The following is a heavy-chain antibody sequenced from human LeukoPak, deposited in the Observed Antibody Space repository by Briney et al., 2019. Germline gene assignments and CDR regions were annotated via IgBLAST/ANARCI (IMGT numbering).Heavy chain of an antibody. CDR3: ARQLLSWQSGDY. CDR2: IYYSGST. J-gene: IGHJ4*02. V-gene: IGHV4-30-4*08. CDR1: GDSISSGDYY. Sequence: SQTLSLTCTVSGDSISSGDYYWSWIRQPPGKGLEWIGYIYYSGSTYYNPSLRSRVTISLDTSKNQFSLRLSSVTAADTAVYYCARQLLSWQSGDYWGQGTLVTVSS. D-gene: IGHD1-1*01.